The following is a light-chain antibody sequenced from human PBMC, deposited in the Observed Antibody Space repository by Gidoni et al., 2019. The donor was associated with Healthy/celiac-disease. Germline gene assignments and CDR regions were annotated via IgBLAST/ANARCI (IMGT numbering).Light chain of an antibody. V-gene: IGKV1-39*01. Sequence: DIQITQSPSSLSASVGDRVTITCRASQSISSYLNWYQQKPGKAPKLLIYAASSVQSGVPSRFSGSGSGTDFTHTISSLQPEDFATYYCQQSYSTPRTFGQGTKVEIK. CDR3: QQSYSTPRT. J-gene: IGKJ1*01. CDR1: QSISSY. CDR2: AAS.